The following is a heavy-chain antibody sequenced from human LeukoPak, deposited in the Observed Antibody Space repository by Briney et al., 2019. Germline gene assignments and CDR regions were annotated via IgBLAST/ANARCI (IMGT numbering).Heavy chain of an antibody. CDR2: IWYDGSNK. CDR1: GFTFSSYG. D-gene: IGHD4-17*01. V-gene: IGHV3-33*01. Sequence: PGGSLRLSCAASGFTFSSYGMHWVRQAPGKGLEWVAVIWYDGSNKHYADSVKGRFTISRDNSKNTLYLQMNSLRAEDTAVYYCARDYGDYETGYYFDYWGQGTLVTVSS. J-gene: IGHJ4*02. CDR3: ARDYGDYETGYYFDY.